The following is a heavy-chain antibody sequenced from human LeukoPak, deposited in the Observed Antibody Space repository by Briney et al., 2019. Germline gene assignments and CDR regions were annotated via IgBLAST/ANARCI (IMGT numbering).Heavy chain of an antibody. CDR3: ARHSFYSSGWSYYFDY. J-gene: IGHJ4*02. V-gene: IGHV4-38-2*02. D-gene: IGHD6-19*01. CDR1: GYSISSGYY. Sequence: PSETLSLTCTVSGYSISSGYYWGWIRQPPGKGLEWSGSFFHSGNTYYNPSLKSRVTISVDTSKNQFSLKVTSVTAADTAVYYCARHSFYSSGWSYYFDYWGQGTLVTVSS. CDR2: FFHSGNT.